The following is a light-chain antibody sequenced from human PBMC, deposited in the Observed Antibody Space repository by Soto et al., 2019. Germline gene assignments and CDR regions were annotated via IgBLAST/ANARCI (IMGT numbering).Light chain of an antibody. J-gene: IGKJ1*01. CDR1: HSVLSSSNNKNC. Sequence: DIVMTQSPDSLAVSLGETATSNCKSSHSVLSSSNNKNCLAWYQQKSGQPPKLLIYWASTRESGVPDRFSGRGSGTDFTLTISSLQAEDVAAYYCKHYYTIPWTFGQGTKVDIK. CDR2: WAS. V-gene: IGKV4-1*01. CDR3: KHYYTIPWT.